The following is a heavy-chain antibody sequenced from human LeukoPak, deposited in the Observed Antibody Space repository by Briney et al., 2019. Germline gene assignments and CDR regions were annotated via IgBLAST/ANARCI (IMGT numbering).Heavy chain of an antibody. J-gene: IGHJ4*02. CDR2: IYNSGNT. CDR3: ARGGWYYDY. V-gene: IGHV4-59*01. CDR1: GGSISGYY. Sequence: PSETLSLTCTVSGGSISGYYWSWIRQPPGKGLEWIGYIYNSGNTNYNSSLKSRVTMFVDASKNQISLKLSSVTPADTAVYSCARGGWYYDYWGQGTLVTVSS. D-gene: IGHD6-19*01.